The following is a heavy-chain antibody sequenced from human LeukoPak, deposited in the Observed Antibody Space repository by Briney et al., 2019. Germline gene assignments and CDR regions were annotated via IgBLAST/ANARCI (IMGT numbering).Heavy chain of an antibody. V-gene: IGHV3-48*03. D-gene: IGHD3-10*01. CDR3: ARVGKVRGVIINLFPFNWFDP. CDR1: GFTFSSYE. J-gene: IGHJ5*02. Sequence: PGGSLRLSCAASGFTFSSYEMNWVRQAPRKGLEWVSYISSSGSTRYYADSVKGRFTISRDNAKNSLYLQMNSLRAEDTAVYYCARVGKVRGVIINLFPFNWFDPWGQGTLVTVSS. CDR2: ISSSGSTR.